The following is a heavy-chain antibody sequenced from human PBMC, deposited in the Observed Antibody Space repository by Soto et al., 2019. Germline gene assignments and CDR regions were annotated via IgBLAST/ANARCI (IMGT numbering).Heavy chain of an antibody. Sequence: QVQLQQWGAGLLKPSETLSLTCAVYGESFSDYYWTWIRQPPGKGLEWIGEIDHSGSTNYNPSLKSRVTMSVDSSKKQFSLKMNFVTAADTAVYYCAGQNTMGGYCDLWGRGTLVTVSS. CDR2: IDHSGST. D-gene: IGHD1-26*01. CDR1: GESFSDYY. CDR3: AGQNTMGGYCDL. J-gene: IGHJ2*01. V-gene: IGHV4-34*01.